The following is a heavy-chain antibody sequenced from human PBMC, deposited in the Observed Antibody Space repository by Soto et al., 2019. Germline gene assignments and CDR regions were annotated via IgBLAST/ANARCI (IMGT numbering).Heavy chain of an antibody. J-gene: IGHJ4*02. CDR3: ARTQSDWWYYFDN. Sequence: EVQLVESGGGLAQPGGSLRLSCAASGFTFSSYWMHWVRQVPGKGLMWVSRIKSDGSSTSYADSVKGRFTISRDNGKNTLYLQMNSLRVEDAAVYYCARTQSDWWYYFDNWGQGTLVTVSS. V-gene: IGHV3-74*01. D-gene: IGHD2-8*02. CDR2: IKSDGSST. CDR1: GFTFSSYW.